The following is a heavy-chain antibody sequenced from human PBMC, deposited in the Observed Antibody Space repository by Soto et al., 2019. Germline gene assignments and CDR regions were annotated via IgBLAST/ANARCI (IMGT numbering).Heavy chain of an antibody. V-gene: IGHV4-4*02. J-gene: IGHJ4*02. CDR2: IYRSGTT. D-gene: IGHD6-19*01. CDR1: GASISDDNR. CDR3: ARHVGVPGTRGFDY. Sequence: QVQLQESGPGLVKPSGTLSLACAVFGASISDDNRWSWVRQPPGKGLEWIGEIYRSGTTNYNSSLESRVTISMDKSRNQISLKLSSVAAADSAIYYCARHVGVPGTRGFDYWGQGTLVTVSS.